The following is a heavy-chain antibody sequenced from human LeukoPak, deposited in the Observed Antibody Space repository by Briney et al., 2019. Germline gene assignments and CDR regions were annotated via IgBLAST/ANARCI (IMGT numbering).Heavy chain of an antibody. CDR1: GFSFSSYS. CDR2: MSVNGVNK. Sequence: GGSLRLSCVASGFSFSSYSIHWVRRVPGKGLEWVAVMSVNGVNKYYADSVRGRFTVSRDISKNTQFLQMNSLRAEDTAVYYCAKEGYGDYIDYWGQGTLVTVSS. J-gene: IGHJ4*02. D-gene: IGHD4-17*01. V-gene: IGHV3-30-3*01. CDR3: AKEGYGDYIDY.